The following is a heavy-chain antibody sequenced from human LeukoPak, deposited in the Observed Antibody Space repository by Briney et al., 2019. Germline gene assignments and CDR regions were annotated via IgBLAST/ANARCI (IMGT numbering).Heavy chain of an antibody. Sequence: GGSLRLSCAASGFTFSSYSMNWVRQAPGKGLEWVSSISSSSSYIYYADSVKGRFTISRDNAKNSLYLQMNSLTAEDTAVYYYARDIRAPLDPIQHWGQGTLVTVSS. CDR2: ISSSSSYI. CDR1: GFTFSSYS. D-gene: IGHD3-3*01. J-gene: IGHJ1*01. CDR3: ARDIRAPLDPIQH. V-gene: IGHV3-21*01.